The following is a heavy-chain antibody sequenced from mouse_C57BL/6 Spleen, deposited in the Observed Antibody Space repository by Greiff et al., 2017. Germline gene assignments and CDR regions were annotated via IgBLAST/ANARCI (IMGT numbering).Heavy chain of an antibody. CDR3: TRAYPGNYEGDYAMDY. Sequence: QVQLKESGAELVRPGASVTLSCKASGCTFTDYEMHWVKQTPVHGLEWIGAIDPETGGTAYNQKFKGKAILTADKSSSTAYMELRSLTSEDSAVYYCTRAYPGNYEGDYAMDYWGQGTSVTVSS. CDR1: GCTFTDYE. V-gene: IGHV1-15*01. D-gene: IGHD2-10*01. CDR2: IDPETGGT. J-gene: IGHJ4*01.